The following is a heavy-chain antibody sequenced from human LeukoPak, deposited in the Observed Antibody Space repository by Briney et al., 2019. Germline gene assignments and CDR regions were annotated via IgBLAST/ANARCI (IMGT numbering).Heavy chain of an antibody. Sequence: SETLSLTCTVSGGSISSGDYYWSWIRQPPGKGLEWIGYIYYSGSTYYNPSLKSRVTISVDTSKNQFSLKLSSVTAADTAVYYCARVVAYYYYGMDVWGQGTTVTVSS. D-gene: IGHD2-15*01. CDR1: GGSISSGDYY. V-gene: IGHV4-30-4*01. CDR3: ARVVAYYYYGMDV. J-gene: IGHJ6*02. CDR2: IYYSGST.